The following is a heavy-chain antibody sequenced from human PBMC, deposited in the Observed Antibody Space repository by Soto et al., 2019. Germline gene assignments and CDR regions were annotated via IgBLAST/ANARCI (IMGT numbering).Heavy chain of an antibody. J-gene: IGHJ5*02. CDR1: RCSTSRYN. Sequence: PSESRAGNGSISRCSTSRYNRSWIRQPPGKGLEWIGYIYYSGSTNYNLSLKSRVTISVDTSKNQFSLKLGSVTAADTAVYYCASSGWYGNWFDPWGQGTLVTVSS. V-gene: IGHV4-59*01. CDR2: IYYSGST. CDR3: ASSGWYGNWFDP. D-gene: IGHD6-19*01.